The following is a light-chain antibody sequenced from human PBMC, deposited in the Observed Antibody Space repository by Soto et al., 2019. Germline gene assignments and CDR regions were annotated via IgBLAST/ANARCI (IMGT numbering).Light chain of an antibody. J-gene: IGLJ2*01. CDR3: QSYDSSLSGSGVV. V-gene: IGLV1-40*01. Sequence: QLVLTQPPSVSGAPGQRVTISCTGSSSNIGAGYDVHWYQQLPGTAPKLLIYGNSNRPSGVPDRFSGSKSGTSASLAITGLQAEDGADYYCQSYDSSLSGSGVVFGGGTQLTVL. CDR2: GNS. CDR1: SSNIGAGYD.